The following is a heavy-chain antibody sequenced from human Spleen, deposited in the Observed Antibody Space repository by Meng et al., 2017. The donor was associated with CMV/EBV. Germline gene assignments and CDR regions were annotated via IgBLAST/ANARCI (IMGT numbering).Heavy chain of an antibody. CDR1: GYTFTGYY. CDR2: INPNSGGT. D-gene: IGHD6-13*01. Sequence: ASVKVSCKASGYTFTGYYMHWVRQAPGQGLEWMGWINPNSGGTNYAQKFQGRVTMTRDTSISTAYMELSRLRSDDTAVYYCARVLYSSSWYPFDYWGQGTLVTVSS. V-gene: IGHV1-2*02. J-gene: IGHJ4*02. CDR3: ARVLYSSSWYPFDY.